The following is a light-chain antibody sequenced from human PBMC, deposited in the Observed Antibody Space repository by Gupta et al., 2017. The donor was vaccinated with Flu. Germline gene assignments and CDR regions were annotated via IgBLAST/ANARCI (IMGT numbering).Light chain of an antibody. CDR2: NDS. CDR1: NIGRKS. J-gene: IGLJ1*01. CDR3: QVRDFDTDHYV. Sequence: SYVLTQAPSVSVAPGPTAKVTCGGDNIGRKSVHWYQQKPGRAPLLVVCNDSDRPSGIPERFSGSNSGNTATLTIREVEVGDEADYYCQVRDFDTDHYVFGTGTTVTVL. V-gene: IGLV3-21*02.